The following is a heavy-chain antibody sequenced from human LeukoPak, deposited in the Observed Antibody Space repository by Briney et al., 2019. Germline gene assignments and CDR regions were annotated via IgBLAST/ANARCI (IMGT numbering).Heavy chain of an antibody. D-gene: IGHD2-21*01. J-gene: IGHJ4*02. Sequence: VGALRLSCAASGFTVSSYAMSWVRQAPGKGLEWVSAISGSGGSTYYADSVKGRFTISRDNSKNTLYLQMNSLRAEDTAVYYCAKEGPVVVIATTTPYWGQGTLVTVSS. CDR2: ISGSGGST. CDR3: AKEGPVVVIATTTPY. V-gene: IGHV3-23*01. CDR1: GFTVSSYA.